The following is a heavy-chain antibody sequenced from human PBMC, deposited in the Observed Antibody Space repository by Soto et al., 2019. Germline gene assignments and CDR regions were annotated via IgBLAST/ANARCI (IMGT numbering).Heavy chain of an antibody. J-gene: IGHJ4*02. CDR2: IYSAGST. CDR3: ARGGRDQYFDY. D-gene: IGHD3-16*01. V-gene: IGHV3-53*01. CDR1: GFTVSPNY. Sequence: PGGSLRLSCAASGFTVSPNYMSWVRQAPGKGLQWVAAIYSAGSTYYADSVRGRFTISRDNSKNTLHLQMNSLRVDDTAVYYCARGGRDQYFDYWGQGTLVTVSS.